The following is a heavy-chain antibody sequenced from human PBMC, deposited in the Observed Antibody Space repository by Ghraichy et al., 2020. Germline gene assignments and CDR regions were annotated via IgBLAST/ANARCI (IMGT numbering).Heavy chain of an antibody. Sequence: GGSLRLSCAASGFTFSTYGIHWVRQGPGKGLEWVAFISYDGSNKYYADSVKGRFTISRDNSKNTLSLQMNSLRAEDTAMYYCAKAPDAYSSSQGFAYWGQGTRVTVSS. J-gene: IGHJ4*02. V-gene: IGHV3-30*18. CDR1: GFTFSTYG. D-gene: IGHD6-13*01. CDR3: AKAPDAYSSSQGFAY. CDR2: ISYDGSNK.